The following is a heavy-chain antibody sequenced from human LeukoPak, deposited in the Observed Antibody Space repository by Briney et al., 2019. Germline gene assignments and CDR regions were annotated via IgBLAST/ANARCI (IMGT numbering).Heavy chain of an antibody. CDR2: ISGSGGRT. CDR1: GFTFSSYA. D-gene: IGHD5-18*01. J-gene: IGHJ4*02. CDR3: ARGRRSGYSFGFYFDY. Sequence: GGSLRLSCAASGFTFSSYAMSWVRQAPGKGLEWVSAISGSGGRTYYADSVKGRFTLSRDNSKNTLSLQMNSLRAEDTAVYYCARGRRSGYSFGFYFDYWGQGTLVTVSS. V-gene: IGHV3-23*01.